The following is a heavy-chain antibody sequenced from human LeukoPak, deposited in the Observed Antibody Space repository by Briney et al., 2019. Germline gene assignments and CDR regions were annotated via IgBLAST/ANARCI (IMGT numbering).Heavy chain of an antibody. V-gene: IGHV3-23*01. CDR2: ISGSGVST. CDR3: AKQWRETGDAFDI. CDR1: GFTSSTYA. J-gene: IGHJ3*02. Sequence: PGGSLRLSCAASGFTSSTYAMSWVRQAPGKGLEWVSTISGSGVSTYYADSVKGRYTISRDTSKNTLYLQMNSLRAEDTAVYYCAKQWRETGDAFDIWGQGTVVTFSS. D-gene: IGHD3-9*01.